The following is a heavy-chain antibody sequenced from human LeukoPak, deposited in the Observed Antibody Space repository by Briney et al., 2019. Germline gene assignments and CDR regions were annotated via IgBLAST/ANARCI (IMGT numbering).Heavy chain of an antibody. CDR1: GFSFSSYW. J-gene: IGHJ4*02. D-gene: IGHD5-24*01. V-gene: IGHV3-74*01. Sequence: GGSLGLSCAASGFSFSSYWMHWVRQAPGKGLVWVSRISSDASTTNYADSVKGRFTISRDNAKNTLYLQMNSLRAEDTAMYYCAMLAKMATIDDFDYWGQGTLVTVSS. CDR3: AMLAKMATIDDFDY. CDR2: ISSDASTT.